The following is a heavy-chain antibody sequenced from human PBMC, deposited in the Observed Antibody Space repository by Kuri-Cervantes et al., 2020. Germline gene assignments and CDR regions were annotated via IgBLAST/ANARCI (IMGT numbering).Heavy chain of an antibody. D-gene: IGHD3-10*01. V-gene: IGHV3-21*01. CDR1: GFTFSSYS. CDR3: AKDSGSGSYYPDY. J-gene: IGHJ4*02. Sequence: GGSLRLSCAASGFTFSSYSMNWVRRAPGKGLEWVSSISSSSSYIYYADSVKGRFTISRDNAKNSLYLQMNSLRAEDTAVYYCAKDSGSGSYYPDYWGQGTLVTVSS. CDR2: ISSSSSYI.